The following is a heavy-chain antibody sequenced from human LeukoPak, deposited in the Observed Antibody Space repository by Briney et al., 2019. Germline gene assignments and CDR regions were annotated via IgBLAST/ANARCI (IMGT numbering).Heavy chain of an antibody. CDR3: VWNSDHYFDF. CDR2: IKNKGEGETT. D-gene: IGHD1-7*01. V-gene: IGHV3-15*01. Sequence: PGGSLRLSCAASGSTFTNAWRSWVRQAPGKGLEWVGRIKNKGEGETTDYAAHVTGRFTISRDHSANTPFLTTHSLETEDTALYYCVWNSDHYFDFWGQGSLVTVSS. J-gene: IGHJ4*02. CDR1: GSTFTNAW.